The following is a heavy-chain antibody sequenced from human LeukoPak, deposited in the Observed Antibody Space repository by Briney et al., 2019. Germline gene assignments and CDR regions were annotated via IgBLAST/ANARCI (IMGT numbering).Heavy chain of an antibody. CDR2: ISNNGGYT. Sequence: LSLTCTVSGGSVSTDDFHWSWVRQAPGKGLEWVSAISNNGGYTYYADSVQGRFTISRDNSKSTLCLQMNSLRAEDTAVYYCAKQLGYCSDGSCYFPYWGQGTLVTVSS. CDR1: GGSVSTDD. V-gene: IGHV3-23*01. J-gene: IGHJ4*02. CDR3: AKQLGYCSDGSCYFPY. D-gene: IGHD2-15*01.